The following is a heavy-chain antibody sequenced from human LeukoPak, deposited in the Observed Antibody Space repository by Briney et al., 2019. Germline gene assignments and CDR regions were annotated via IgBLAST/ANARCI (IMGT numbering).Heavy chain of an antibody. D-gene: IGHD3-10*01. V-gene: IGHV3-21*04. CDR2: ISSSSSYI. CDR1: GFTFDDYT. J-gene: IGHJ4*02. Sequence: GGSLRLSCAASGFTFDDYTMHWVRQAPGKGLEWVSSISSSSSYIYYADSVKGRFTISRDNSKNTLYLQMNSLRAEDTAVYYCAKDYYGSGSYYNVIDYWGQGTLVTVSS. CDR3: AKDYYGSGSYYNVIDY.